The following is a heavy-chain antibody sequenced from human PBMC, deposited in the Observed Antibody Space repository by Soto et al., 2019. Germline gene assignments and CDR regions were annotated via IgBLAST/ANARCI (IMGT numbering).Heavy chain of an antibody. Sequence: QVQLVQSGAEVKKPGSSVKVSCKASGGTFSSYAISWARQAPGQGLEWMGGIIPIFGTANYAQKFQGRVTITADESTSTAYMELSSLRSEDTAVYYCARDYYDSSGKLYYYYYGMDVWGQGTTVTVSS. J-gene: IGHJ6*02. CDR3: ARDYYDSSGKLYYYYYGMDV. D-gene: IGHD3-22*01. V-gene: IGHV1-69*01. CDR1: GGTFSSYA. CDR2: IIPIFGTA.